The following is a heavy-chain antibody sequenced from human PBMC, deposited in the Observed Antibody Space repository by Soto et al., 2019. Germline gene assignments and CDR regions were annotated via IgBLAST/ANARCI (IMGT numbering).Heavy chain of an antibody. Sequence: EVQLVESGGGLVQPGGSLRVSCAASGFTVSSNYMSWVRQAPGKGLEWVSVIDSGGATYYADSVKGRFTISRDRSKNTLYLQRNSLRAEDTAVYYCARHLVTPMMEVAYYYGMDVWGQGTTVTVSS. D-gene: IGHD3-22*01. J-gene: IGHJ6*02. CDR1: GFTVSSNY. V-gene: IGHV3-66*04. CDR2: IDSGGAT. CDR3: ARHLVTPMMEVAYYYGMDV.